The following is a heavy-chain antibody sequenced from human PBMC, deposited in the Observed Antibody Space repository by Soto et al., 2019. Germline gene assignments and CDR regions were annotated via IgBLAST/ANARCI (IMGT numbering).Heavy chain of an antibody. D-gene: IGHD3-10*01. V-gene: IGHV4-59*01. CDR1: GGSTTSDY. J-gene: IGHJ4*02. Sequence: SETLSLTCTVSGGSTTSDYWSLIRQPPGKGLEWLGYIFHSLGAKYNPSLGSRGTISLDTSKNQLSLSLRSVTAADTAIYFCVRDRNGSGDYWGQGTLVTVSS. CDR3: VRDRNGSGDY. CDR2: IFHSLGA.